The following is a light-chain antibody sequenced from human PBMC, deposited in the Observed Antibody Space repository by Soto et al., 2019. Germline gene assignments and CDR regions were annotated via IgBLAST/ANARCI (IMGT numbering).Light chain of an antibody. V-gene: IGKV1-5*03. CDR3: QQYNSYPYT. Sequence: DIQMTQSPSTLSASLGDRATITCRASQSISSWLAWYQQKPGKAPKLLIYSASSIEGGIPSRFSGSGSETEFTLTISSLQSEDFATYYCQQYNSYPYTFGQGTKLEIK. CDR1: QSISSW. J-gene: IGKJ2*01. CDR2: SAS.